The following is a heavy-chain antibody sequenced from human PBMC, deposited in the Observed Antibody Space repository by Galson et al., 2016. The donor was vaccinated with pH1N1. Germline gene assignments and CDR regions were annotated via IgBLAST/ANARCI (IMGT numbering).Heavy chain of an antibody. D-gene: IGHD3-10*01. V-gene: IGHV3-53*01. J-gene: IGHJ4*02. CDR1: GFSVSNNH. CDR3: TGTLLSFGEPNNADF. Sequence: SLRLSCAPSGFSVSNNHVSWVRQAQGKGLEWVSVIYRGGSTYYADSLEGRFTISRDDSKNMLYLQMNSLRVDDTAIYYCTGTLLSFGEPNNADFWGQGTQVTVSS. CDR2: IYRGGST.